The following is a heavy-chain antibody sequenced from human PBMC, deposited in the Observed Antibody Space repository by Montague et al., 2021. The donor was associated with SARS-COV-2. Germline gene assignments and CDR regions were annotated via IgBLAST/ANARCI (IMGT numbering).Heavy chain of an antibody. CDR2: IYYSGST. CDR1: GGSISGYY. V-gene: IGHV4-59*01. J-gene: IGHJ5*02. Sequence: SETLSLTCTVSGGSISGYYWSWIRQPPGKGLEWIGYIYYSGSTKYNPFLESRVTVSVDRSKNQVSLKLSSATPADTAVYFCARATSVRGAVSWFDPWGQGILVTVSS. D-gene: IGHD3-10*01. CDR3: ARATSVRGAVSWFDP.